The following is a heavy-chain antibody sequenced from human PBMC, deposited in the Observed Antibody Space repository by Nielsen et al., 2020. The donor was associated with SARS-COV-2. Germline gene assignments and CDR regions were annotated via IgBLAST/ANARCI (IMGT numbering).Heavy chain of an antibody. CDR1: GFTFSSYW. V-gene: IGHV3-74*01. D-gene: IGHD3-22*01. CDR2: INSDGSST. CDR3: ARVYTYYYDSSGPKRDAFDI. J-gene: IGHJ3*02. Sequence: GESLKISCAASGFTFSSYWMHWVRQAPGKGLVWVSRINSDGSSTSYADSVKGRFTISRDNAMNTLYLQMNSLRAEDTAVYYCARVYTYYYDSSGPKRDAFDIWGQGTMVTVSS.